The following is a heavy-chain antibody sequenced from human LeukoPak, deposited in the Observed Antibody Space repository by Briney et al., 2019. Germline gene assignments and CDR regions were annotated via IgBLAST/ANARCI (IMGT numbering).Heavy chain of an antibody. J-gene: IGHJ4*02. CDR1: GGSFSGYY. CDR3: ARPAHWGLFAY. CDR2: VNHSGST. V-gene: IGHV4-34*01. D-gene: IGHD7-27*01. Sequence: PSETLSRTCAVYGGSFSGYYWSWIRQPPGKGLEWIGEVNHSGSTNYNPSLKSRVTISVDTSKDQFSLKLSSVTAADTAVYYCARPAHWGLFAYWGQGTVVSVSS.